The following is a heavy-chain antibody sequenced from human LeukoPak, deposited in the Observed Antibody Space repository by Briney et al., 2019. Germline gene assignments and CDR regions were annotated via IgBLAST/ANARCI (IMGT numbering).Heavy chain of an antibody. V-gene: IGHV3-7*01. CDR2: IKEDGTDK. D-gene: IGHD3-16*02. J-gene: IGHJ4*02. CDR3: ARDTYRFFDY. Sequence: GGSLRLSCAASRFTFSNYWMGWVRQAPGKGLEWVANIKEDGTDKYYVDSVKGRFTISRDNAKNSLYLQMNSLRAEDTAVYYCARDTYRFFDYWVQGTLVTVSS. CDR1: RFTFSNYW.